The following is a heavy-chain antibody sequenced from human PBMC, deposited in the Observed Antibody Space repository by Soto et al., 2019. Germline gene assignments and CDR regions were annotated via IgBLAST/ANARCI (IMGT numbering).Heavy chain of an antibody. CDR3: ARVPPATYYYDSSGRIH. CDR2: ISYDGSNK. CDR1: GFTFSSYA. Sequence: GGSLRLSCAASGFTFSSYAMHWVRQAPGKGLEWVAVISYDGSNKYYADSVKGRFTISRDNSKNTLYLQMNSLRAEDTAVYYCARVPPATYYYDSSGRIHWGQGTLVTVSS. V-gene: IGHV3-30-3*01. J-gene: IGHJ4*02. D-gene: IGHD3-22*01.